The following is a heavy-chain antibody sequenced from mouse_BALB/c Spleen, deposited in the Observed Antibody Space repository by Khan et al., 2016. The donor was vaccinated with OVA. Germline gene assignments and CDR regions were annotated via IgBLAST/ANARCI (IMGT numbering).Heavy chain of an antibody. CDR2: IHYSGNT. CDR1: GYSITSGYS. V-gene: IGHV3-1*02. J-gene: IGHJ1*01. CDR3: ARSGTTIVAYWYFDV. D-gene: IGHD1-1*01. Sequence: EVQLVESGPDLVKPSQSLSLTCTVTGYSITSGYSWHWIRQFPGNKLEWMGYIHYSGNTNYNPSLKSRISITRDTSKNQFFLQLNSVTSEDTATYYSARSGTTIVAYWYFDVWGAGTTVTVSS.